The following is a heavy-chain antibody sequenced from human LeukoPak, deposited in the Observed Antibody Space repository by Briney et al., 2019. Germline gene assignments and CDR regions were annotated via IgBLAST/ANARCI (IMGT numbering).Heavy chain of an antibody. CDR1: GYTFTSYY. Sequence: ASVRVSCKASGYTFTSYYMHWVRQAPGQGLEWMGIINPSGGSTSYAQKFQGRVTMTRDMSTSTVYMELSSLRSEDTAVYYCARASGYPAFDIWGQGTMVTVSS. D-gene: IGHD3-22*01. CDR3: ARASGYPAFDI. CDR2: INPSGGST. V-gene: IGHV1-46*01. J-gene: IGHJ3*02.